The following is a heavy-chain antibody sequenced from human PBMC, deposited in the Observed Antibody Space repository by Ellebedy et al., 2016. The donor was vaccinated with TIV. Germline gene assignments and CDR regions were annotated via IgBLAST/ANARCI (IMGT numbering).Heavy chain of an antibody. V-gene: IGHV1-69*13. CDR3: ARDTCVGASCYRLNNYYYYYAMAI. CDR1: GGTFSSSA. J-gene: IGHJ6*02. D-gene: IGHD2-15*01. CDR2: IIPVFGTA. Sequence: ASVKVSCKDSGGTFSSSAISWVRQAPGQGLEWMGGIIPVFGTAKSAQRFQGRVTITADASTNTAYMELSNLRSEDTAIYYCARDTCVGASCYRLNNYYYYYAMAIWGQGTPVTVYS.